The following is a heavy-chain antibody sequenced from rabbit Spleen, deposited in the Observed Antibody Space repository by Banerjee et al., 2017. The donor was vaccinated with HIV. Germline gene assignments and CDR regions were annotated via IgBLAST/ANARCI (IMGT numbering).Heavy chain of an antibody. V-gene: IGHV1S45*01. CDR2: IYAAGSGST. D-gene: IGHD6-1*01. J-gene: IGHJ4*01. CDR1: GFSFSSGY. CDR3: ARGYIYGDAAAYYFNL. Sequence: QEQLVESGGGLVQPEGSLTLTCTASGFSFSSGYMCWVRQAPGKGLEWIACIYAAGSGSTYYASWAKGRFTISKASSTTVTLQMTSLTAADTATYFCARGYIYGDAAAYYFNLWGQGTLVTVS.